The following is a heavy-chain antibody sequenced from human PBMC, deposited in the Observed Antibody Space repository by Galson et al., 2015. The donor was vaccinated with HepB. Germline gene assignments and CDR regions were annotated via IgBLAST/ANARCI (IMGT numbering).Heavy chain of an antibody. CDR2: IKQDGSER. D-gene: IGHD3-10*01. V-gene: IGHV3-7*03. CDR3: ARDGLGFGDYFDY. J-gene: IGHJ4*02. Sequence: SLRLSCAASGFTFNMNWMSWVRQAPGKGLEWVANIKQDGSERYYVDSVKGRFTISRDNARNSLFLQMNSLRAEDTAVYYCARDGLGFGDYFDYWGQGALVTVSS. CDR1: GFTFNMNW.